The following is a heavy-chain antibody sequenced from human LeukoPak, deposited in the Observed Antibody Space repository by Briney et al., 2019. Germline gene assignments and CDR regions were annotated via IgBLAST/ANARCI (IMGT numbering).Heavy chain of an antibody. V-gene: IGHV1-58*02. Sequence: GASVKVSCKASGFTFTSSAMQWVRQARGQRLEWIGWIVVGSGNTNYAQKFQERVTITRDMSTSTAYMELSSLRSEDTAVYYCAGRGARVGATAFDIWGQGTMVTVSS. CDR1: GFTFTSSA. CDR3: AGRGARVGATAFDI. J-gene: IGHJ3*02. D-gene: IGHD1-26*01. CDR2: IVVGSGNT.